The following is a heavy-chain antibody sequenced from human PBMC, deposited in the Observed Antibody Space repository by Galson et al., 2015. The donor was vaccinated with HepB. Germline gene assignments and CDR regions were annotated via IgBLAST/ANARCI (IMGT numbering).Heavy chain of an antibody. CDR2: ISSSSSYI. V-gene: IGHV3-21*01. J-gene: IGHJ4*02. CDR1: GFTFSSYS. Sequence: SLRLSCAASGFTFSSYSMNWVRQAPGKGLEWVSSISSSSSYIYYADSVKGRFTISRDNAKNTLYLQMNSLRAEDTAVYYCASTIFGVVTNPFDYWGQGTLVTVSS. CDR3: ASTIFGVVTNPFDY. D-gene: IGHD3-3*01.